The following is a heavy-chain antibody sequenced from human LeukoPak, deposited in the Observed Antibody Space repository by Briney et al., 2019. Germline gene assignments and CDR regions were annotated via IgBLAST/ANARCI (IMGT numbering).Heavy chain of an antibody. CDR2: INHSGST. V-gene: IGHV4-34*01. J-gene: IGHJ5*02. CDR1: GGSFSGYY. Sequence: SETLSLTCAVYGGSFSGYYWSWIRQPPGKGLEWIGEINHSGSTNYNPSLKSRVTISVDTSKNQFSLELSSVTAADTAVYYCARPGRYCSGGSCYVEGGGFDPWGQGTLVTVSS. CDR3: ARPGRYCSGGSCYVEGGGFDP. D-gene: IGHD2-15*01.